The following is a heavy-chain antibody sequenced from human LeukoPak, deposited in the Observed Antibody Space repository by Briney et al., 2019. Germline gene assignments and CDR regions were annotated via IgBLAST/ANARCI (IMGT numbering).Heavy chain of an antibody. V-gene: IGHV4-61*10. CDR1: GGSISSGSYY. CDR3: ARVTDSRGYYYSDDAFDI. CDR2: IHYSGGT. Sequence: PSETLSLTCTVSGGSISSGSYYWSWIRQPAGKGLEWIGYIHYSGGTNHNPSLKSRVTISVDTSKNQFSLKLSSVTAADTAVYYCARVTDSRGYYYSDDAFDIWGQGTMVTVSS. J-gene: IGHJ3*02. D-gene: IGHD3-22*01.